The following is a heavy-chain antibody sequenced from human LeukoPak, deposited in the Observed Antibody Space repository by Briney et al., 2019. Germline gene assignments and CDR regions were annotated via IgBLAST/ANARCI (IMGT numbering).Heavy chain of an antibody. V-gene: IGHV3-7*03. CDR1: GFTVSSIH. D-gene: IGHD6-19*01. CDR2: INKDGSEK. Sequence: GGSLRLPCAASGFTVSSIHMVWVRQAPGKGPEWVANINKDGSEKYYVDSLKGRFTISRDNAENSLYLQMNSLRAEDMAVYYCATYSTGRYKGLEYWGQGTLVTVSS. CDR3: ATYSTGRYKGLEY. J-gene: IGHJ4*02.